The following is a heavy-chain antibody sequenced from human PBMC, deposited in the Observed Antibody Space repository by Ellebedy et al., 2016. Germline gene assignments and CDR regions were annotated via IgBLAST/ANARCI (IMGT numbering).Heavy chain of an antibody. Sequence: GGSLRLSCAASGFTFDDYAMHWVRQVPGKGLEWVANIKQDGSEKYYVDSVEGRFTISRDNAKNSLYLQRNSLRAEDTALYYCARGGDIVGLPVARYGMDVWGQGTTVTVSS. D-gene: IGHD2-2*01. CDR1: GFTFDDYA. J-gene: IGHJ6*02. CDR2: IKQDGSEK. V-gene: IGHV3-7*03. CDR3: ARGGDIVGLPVARYGMDV.